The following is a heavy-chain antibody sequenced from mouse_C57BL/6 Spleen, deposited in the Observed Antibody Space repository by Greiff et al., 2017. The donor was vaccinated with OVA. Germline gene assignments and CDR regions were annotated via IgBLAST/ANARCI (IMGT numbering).Heavy chain of an antibody. Sequence: QVQLKQPGAELVRPGSSVKLSCKASGYTFTSYWMHWVKQRPIQGLEWIGNIDPSDSETHYNQKFKDKATLTVDKSSSTAYMQLSSLTSEDSAVYYCAREEITTPYFDYWGQGTTLTVSS. J-gene: IGHJ2*01. D-gene: IGHD1-1*01. CDR2: IDPSDSET. CDR3: AREEITTPYFDY. V-gene: IGHV1-52*01. CDR1: GYTFTSYW.